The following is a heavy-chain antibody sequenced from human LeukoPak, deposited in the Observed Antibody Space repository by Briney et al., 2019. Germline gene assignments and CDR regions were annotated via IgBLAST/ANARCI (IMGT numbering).Heavy chain of an antibody. D-gene: IGHD3-9*01. CDR3: ANSRIRYFDWFDY. V-gene: IGHV3-30*04. Sequence: GGSLRLSCAASGFNFNSYTMHWVRQAPGKGLEWVAVISYDGGDKFYADSVKGRFTISRDNSKSTLYLEMNNPRTEDTAVFYCANSRIRYFDWFDYWGQGTLVTVSS. CDR2: ISYDGGDK. J-gene: IGHJ4*02. CDR1: GFNFNSYT.